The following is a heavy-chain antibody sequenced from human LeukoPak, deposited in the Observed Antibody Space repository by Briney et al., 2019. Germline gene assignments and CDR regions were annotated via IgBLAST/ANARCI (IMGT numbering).Heavy chain of an antibody. V-gene: IGHV3-20*04. CDR1: GFTFDDHA. J-gene: IGHJ3*02. CDR3: ARDMLLEDAFDI. D-gene: IGHD3-10*02. Sequence: GGSLRLSCEVSGFTFDDHAINWVRQAPGKGLERVANINWNGGSTGYGDSVKGRFTISRDNTKNSVFLQMHSLRGDDTALYYCARDMLLEDAFDIWGQGTMVIVSS. CDR2: INWNGGST.